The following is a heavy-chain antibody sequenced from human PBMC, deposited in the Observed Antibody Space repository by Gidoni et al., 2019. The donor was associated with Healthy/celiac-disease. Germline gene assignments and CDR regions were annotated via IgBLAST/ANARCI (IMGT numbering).Heavy chain of an antibody. J-gene: IGHJ4*02. D-gene: IGHD6-13*01. CDR2: IKSKTDGGTT. CDR3: TTDPHSSSWYEDY. V-gene: IGHV3-15*01. Sequence: EVQLVESGGGLVKPGGSLRLSCAASGFTFSNAWMSWVRQAPGKGLEWVGRIKSKTDGGTTDYAAPVKGRFTISRDDSKNTLYLQMNSLKTEDTAVYYCTTDPHSSSWYEDYWGQGTLVTVSS. CDR1: GFTFSNAW.